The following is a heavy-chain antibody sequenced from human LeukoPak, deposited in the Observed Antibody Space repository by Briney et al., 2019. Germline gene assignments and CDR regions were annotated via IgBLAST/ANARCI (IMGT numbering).Heavy chain of an antibody. J-gene: IGHJ4*02. D-gene: IGHD3-22*01. CDR1: GFTTRDNY. CDR2: IYSSGSA. V-gene: IGHV3-53*01. CDR3: ASSGSYSDFDY. Sequence: GGSLRLSCAASGFTTRDNYMSWVRQAPGKGLEWVSIIYSSGSAYYVDSVKGRFTISRDTSKNMVFLQMNSLRAEDTAVYYCASSGSYSDFDYWGQGTLVTVSS.